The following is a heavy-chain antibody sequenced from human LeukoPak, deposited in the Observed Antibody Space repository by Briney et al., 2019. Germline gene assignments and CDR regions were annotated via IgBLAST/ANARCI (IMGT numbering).Heavy chain of an antibody. CDR2: IYYSGST. CDR3: ARAETVAGEIYYFDY. CDR1: GGSISSSSYY. J-gene: IGHJ4*02. Sequence: SETLSLTCTVSGGSISSSSYYWGWIRQPPGKGLEWIGSIYYSGSTYYNPSLKSRVTISVDTSKNQFSLKLSSVTAADTAVYYCARAETVAGEIYYFDYWGQGTLVTVSS. D-gene: IGHD4-23*01. V-gene: IGHV4-39*01.